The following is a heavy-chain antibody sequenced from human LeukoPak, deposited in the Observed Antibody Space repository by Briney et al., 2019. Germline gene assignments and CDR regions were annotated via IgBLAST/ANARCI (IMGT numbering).Heavy chain of an antibody. CDR1: GYSISSGYY. CDR3: ARDEAVAGSSFDY. CDR2: MYHSGST. J-gene: IGHJ4*02. V-gene: IGHV4-38-2*02. Sequence: SETLSLTCAVSGYSISSGYYWGWLRQPPGKGLEWIGSMYHSGSTYYIPSLRSRVSIVVDTSKNQFSLKLRSVTAADTAVYYCARDEAVAGSSFDYWGQGILVSVSS. D-gene: IGHD6-19*01.